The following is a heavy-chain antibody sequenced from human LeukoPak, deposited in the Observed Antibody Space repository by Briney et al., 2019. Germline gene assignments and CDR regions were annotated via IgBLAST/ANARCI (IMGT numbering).Heavy chain of an antibody. V-gene: IGHV4-4*02. CDR3: ARDLGLTIFGVGMNAFDI. CDR1: GGSISSSNW. D-gene: IGHD3-3*01. CDR2: IYHSGST. Sequence: PSGTLSLTCAVSGGSISSSNWWSWVRQPPGKGLEWIGEIYHSGSTNYNPSLKSRVTISVDKSKNQFFLKLSSVTAADTAVYYCARDLGLTIFGVGMNAFDIWGQGTMVTVSS. J-gene: IGHJ3*02.